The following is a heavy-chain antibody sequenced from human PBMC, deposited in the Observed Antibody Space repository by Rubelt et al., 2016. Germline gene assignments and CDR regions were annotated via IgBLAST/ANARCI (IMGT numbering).Heavy chain of an antibody. V-gene: IGHV2-5*01. CDR1: GFSLSSSGVG. Sequence: QITLKESGPTLVKPTQTLTLTCTFSGFSLSSSGVGVSWIRQPPGEALEWLGVIYWNDDKRYNTSLKSRLTITKDTSKNQVVLIMTNMDPVDTATYYCARSLYGGKDGGTYFDYWGQGTLVTVSS. CDR3: ARSLYGGKDGGTYFDY. J-gene: IGHJ4*02. D-gene: IGHD4-23*01. CDR2: IYWNDDK.